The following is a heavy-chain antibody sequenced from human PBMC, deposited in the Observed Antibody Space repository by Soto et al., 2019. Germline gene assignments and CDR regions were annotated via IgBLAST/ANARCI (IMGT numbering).Heavy chain of an antibody. Sequence: GGSLRLSXAASGFTFTRYSMNWVRQAPGKGLEWVSSISSTTNYIYYGDSMKGRFTISRDNAKNSLYLEMNSLRAEDTAVYYCARESEDLTSNFDYWGQGTLVTVSS. CDR2: ISSTTNYI. CDR1: GFTFTRYS. J-gene: IGHJ4*02. V-gene: IGHV3-21*06. CDR3: ARESEDLTSNFDY.